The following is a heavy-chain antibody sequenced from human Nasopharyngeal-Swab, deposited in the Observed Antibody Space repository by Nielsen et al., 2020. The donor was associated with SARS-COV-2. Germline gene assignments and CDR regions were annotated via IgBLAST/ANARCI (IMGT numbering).Heavy chain of an antibody. V-gene: IGHV3-74*01. CDR3: ARDVGGRDNY. Sequence: GESLKISCAASGFTFSSHAMSWVRQPPGKGLLWVSRIDTDGTITDYADSVKGRFTISRDNAKNTLYLQMNSLRAEDTAVYYCARDVGGRDNYWGQGALVTVSS. J-gene: IGHJ4*02. CDR2: IDTDGTIT. D-gene: IGHD2-15*01. CDR1: GFTFSSHA.